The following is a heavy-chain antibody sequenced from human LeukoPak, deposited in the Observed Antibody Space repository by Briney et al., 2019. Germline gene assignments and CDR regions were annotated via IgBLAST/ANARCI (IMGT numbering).Heavy chain of an antibody. CDR1: GGSISSSSYY. Sequence: SETLSLTCTVSGGSISSSSYYWGWVRQPPGKGLEWIGSIYYSGNTYYNPSLKSRVTISVDTSKNQFSLRLSSVTAADTAVYYCARPYTSGWNPFDYWGQGTLVTVSS. V-gene: IGHV4-39*01. CDR3: ARPYTSGWNPFDY. J-gene: IGHJ4*02. CDR2: IYYSGNT. D-gene: IGHD6-19*01.